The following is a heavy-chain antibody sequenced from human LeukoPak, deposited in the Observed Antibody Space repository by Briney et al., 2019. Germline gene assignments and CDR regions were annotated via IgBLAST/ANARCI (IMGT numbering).Heavy chain of an antibody. Sequence: SETLSLTCAVYGGSFSGYYWSWIRQPPGKGLEWIGEINHSGSTNYNPSLKSRVTISVDTSKNQFSLKLSSVTAADTAVYYCARRAGKYYYDSSGYPWGQGTLVTVSS. CDR3: ARRAGKYYYDSSGYP. D-gene: IGHD3-22*01. CDR2: INHSGST. CDR1: GGSFSGYY. J-gene: IGHJ5*02. V-gene: IGHV4-34*01.